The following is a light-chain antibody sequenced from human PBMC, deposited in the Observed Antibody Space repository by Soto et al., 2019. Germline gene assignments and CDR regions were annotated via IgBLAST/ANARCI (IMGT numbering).Light chain of an antibody. V-gene: IGKV3-20*01. CDR2: GAS. CDR3: QQYESSWT. CDR1: QSISSPF. Sequence: EIVLTQSPGTLSLSPGEGATLSCRASQSISSPFLAWYQHKPGQAPRVLIYGASRRAAGIPDRFSGSGSGTDFTLTISRLEPEDFAVYYCQQYESSWTFGQGTKVYMK. J-gene: IGKJ1*01.